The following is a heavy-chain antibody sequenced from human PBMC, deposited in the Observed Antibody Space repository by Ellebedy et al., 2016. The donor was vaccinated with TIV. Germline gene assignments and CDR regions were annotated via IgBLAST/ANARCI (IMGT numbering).Heavy chain of an antibody. D-gene: IGHD1-7*01. V-gene: IGHV3-7*03. J-gene: IGHJ4*02. Sequence: GESLKISXAASGFIFSSYWMSWVRQAPGKGLEWVANIKEDGSEKYYVDSVKGRFTISRDNAKNSLYLQMNSLRAEDTAVYYCAKETGTILLTGVDYWGQGTLVTVSS. CDR3: AKETGTILLTGVDY. CDR2: IKEDGSEK. CDR1: GFIFSSYW.